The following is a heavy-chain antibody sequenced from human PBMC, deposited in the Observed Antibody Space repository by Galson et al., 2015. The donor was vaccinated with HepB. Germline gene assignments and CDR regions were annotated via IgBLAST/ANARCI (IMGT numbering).Heavy chain of an antibody. CDR1: GFTFSTYW. J-gene: IGHJ4*02. CDR3: VRGSPTHGDHVGY. CDR2: TNSDGSST. D-gene: IGHD4-17*01. V-gene: IGHV3-74*01. Sequence: SLRLSCAVSGFTFSTYWMHWVRQAPGKGLVWVSRTNSDGSSTDYADSVKGRFTISRDNAKNTLYLQINSLRAEDTAVYYCVRGSPTHGDHVGYWGQGTLVTVSS.